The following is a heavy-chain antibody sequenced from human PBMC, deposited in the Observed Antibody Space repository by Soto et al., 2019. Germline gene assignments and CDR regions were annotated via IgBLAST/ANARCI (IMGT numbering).Heavy chain of an antibody. CDR3: AMTSIEGAGPLDH. V-gene: IGHV1-69*01. D-gene: IGHD6-19*01. CDR2: IIPIFGTA. Sequence: QVQLVQSGAEVKKPGSSVKVSCKASGGTFSSYAISWVRQAPGQGLEWMGGIIPIFGTANYAQKFQGRVTRTADESTSTDYMELSSLRSEQTAVYYCAMTSIEGAGPLDHWGQGTLVTVSS. CDR1: GGTFSSYA. J-gene: IGHJ4*02.